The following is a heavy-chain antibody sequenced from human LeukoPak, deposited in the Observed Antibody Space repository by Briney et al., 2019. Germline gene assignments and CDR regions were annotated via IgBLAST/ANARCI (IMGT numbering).Heavy chain of an antibody. CDR1: GYXFTSYW. CDR3: ARLTGIVGSYHFDY. Sequence: GESLKISCNGSGYXFTSYWICWVRQMPGKGLEWMGIIYPGDSDTRYSPSFQGQVTISADKSISTAYLQWSSLKASDTAMYYCARLTGIVGSYHFDYWGQGTLVTVSS. CDR2: IYPGDSDT. J-gene: IGHJ4*02. D-gene: IGHD1-26*01. V-gene: IGHV5-51*01.